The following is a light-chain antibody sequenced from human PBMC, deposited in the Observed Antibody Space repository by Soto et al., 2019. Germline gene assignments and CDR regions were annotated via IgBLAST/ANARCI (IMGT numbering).Light chain of an antibody. J-gene: IGKJ2*02. Sequence: EIVMTQSPATLSVSPGERATLSCRASQSVSSNLAWYQQKPGQAPRLLIYGASTRANGVPARFSGSGSGTEFTLTISSLQSEDFAVYYGQQYNNWPPWTFGQGTKLEIK. CDR2: GAS. CDR1: QSVSSN. CDR3: QQYNNWPPWT. V-gene: IGKV3-15*01.